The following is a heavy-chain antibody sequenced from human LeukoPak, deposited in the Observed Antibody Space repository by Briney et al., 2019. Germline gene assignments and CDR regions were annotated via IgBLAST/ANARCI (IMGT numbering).Heavy chain of an antibody. CDR2: ISYDGSNK. J-gene: IGHJ4*02. V-gene: IGHV3-30*18. CDR3: AKDRGYDTGEFDY. D-gene: IGHD5-12*01. CDR1: GFTFSSYG. Sequence: PGGSLTLSCAASGFTFSSYGMHWVRQAPGKALEWVAVISYDGSNKYYADSVKGRFTISRDNSKNTLYLQMNSLRAEDTAVYYCAKDRGYDTGEFDYWGKGTLVTV.